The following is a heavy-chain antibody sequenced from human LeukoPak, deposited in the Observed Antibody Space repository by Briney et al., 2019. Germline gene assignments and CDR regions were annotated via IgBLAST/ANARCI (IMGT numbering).Heavy chain of an antibody. CDR2: IIPIFGTA. D-gene: IGHD3-22*01. V-gene: IGHV1-69*05. CDR1: GGTFSSYA. Sequence: SVKVSCKASGGTFSSYAISWVRQAPGQGLEWMGGIIPIFGTANYAQRFQGRVTMTRDTSTSTVYMELSSLRSEDTAMYYCARDRTHYYESSGYYSRWEYWGQGTLVTVSS. J-gene: IGHJ4*02. CDR3: ARDRTHYYESSGYYSRWEY.